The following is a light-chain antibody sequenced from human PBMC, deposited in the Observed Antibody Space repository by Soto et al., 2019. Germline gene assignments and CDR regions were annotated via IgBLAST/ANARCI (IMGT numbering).Light chain of an antibody. Sequence: DIQMTQSPSSLSASVGDRATITCRATQGISNNSAWYQQKPGKVPKLLIYAASTLQSGVPSRFSGSGSGTDFTLTISSLQPEDVATCYCQKYNSAAFAFGPAAKVVIK. CDR1: QGISNN. J-gene: IGKJ3*01. V-gene: IGKV1-27*01. CDR2: AAS. CDR3: QKYNSAAFA.